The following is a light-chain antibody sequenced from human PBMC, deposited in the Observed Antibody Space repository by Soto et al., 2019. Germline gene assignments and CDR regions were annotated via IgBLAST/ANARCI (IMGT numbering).Light chain of an antibody. CDR1: QSISSW. J-gene: IGKJ4*01. CDR2: DAS. Sequence: DIQMTQSPSTLSASVGDRVTITCRASQSISSWLAWYQQKPGKAPKLLIYDASSLESGVPSRFSGSGSGTEFNLPISSLQPDDFATYYCQQYNSYPPTFGGGTKVEIK. CDR3: QQYNSYPPT. V-gene: IGKV1-5*01.